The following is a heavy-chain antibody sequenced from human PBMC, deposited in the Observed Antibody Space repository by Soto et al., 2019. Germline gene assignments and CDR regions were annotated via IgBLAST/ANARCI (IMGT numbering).Heavy chain of an antibody. Sequence: EVQLLESGGGLVQPGGSLRLSCAASGFTFSSYAMSWVRQAPGKGLEWVPAISGSGGSTYYADSVKGRFTISRDNSKNTLYLQMNSLRAEDTAVYYCASRRAMIVVGYFDYWGQGTLVTVSS. CDR3: ASRRAMIVVGYFDY. V-gene: IGHV3-23*01. J-gene: IGHJ4*02. D-gene: IGHD3-22*01. CDR2: ISGSGGST. CDR1: GFTFSSYA.